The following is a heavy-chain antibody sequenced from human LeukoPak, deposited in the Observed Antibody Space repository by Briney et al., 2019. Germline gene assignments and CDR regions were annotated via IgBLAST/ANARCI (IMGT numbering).Heavy chain of an antibody. J-gene: IGHJ4*02. Sequence: GGSLRLFCAASGFTFSSYSMNWVRQAPGKGLEWVSSISSSSSYIYYADSVKGRFTISRDNAKNSLYLQMNSLRAEDTAVYYCARAYSGSYDTYAYYYFDYWGQGTLVTVSS. CDR2: ISSSSSYI. D-gene: IGHD1-26*01. V-gene: IGHV3-21*01. CDR3: ARAYSGSYDTYAYYYFDY. CDR1: GFTFSSYS.